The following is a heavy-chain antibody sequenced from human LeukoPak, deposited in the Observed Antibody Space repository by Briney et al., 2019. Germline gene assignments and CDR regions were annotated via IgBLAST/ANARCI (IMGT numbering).Heavy chain of an antibody. J-gene: IGHJ4*02. Sequence: SETLSLTCTVSGGSISSYYWSWIRQPPGKGLEWIGYIYYSGSTNYNPSLKNRVTISVDTSKNQFSLKLSSVTAADTAVYYCARAGSYRGYFDYWGQGTLVTVSS. D-gene: IGHD1-26*01. V-gene: IGHV4-59*01. CDR2: IYYSGST. CDR3: ARAGSYRGYFDY. CDR1: GGSISSYY.